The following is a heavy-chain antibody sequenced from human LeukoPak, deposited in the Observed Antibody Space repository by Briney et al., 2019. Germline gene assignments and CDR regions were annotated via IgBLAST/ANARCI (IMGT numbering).Heavy chain of an antibody. CDR1: GDSISSGGYY. J-gene: IGHJ5*02. D-gene: IGHD2-21*02. CDR3: AKSVTADP. Sequence: PSETLSLTCTVAGDSISSGGYYWSWIRQYPEKGLEWIGYIYYSGNTYYNPSLKSRVSISVDMSKDQFSLRLSSVTAADTAVYYCAKSVTADPWGQGTLVTVSS. V-gene: IGHV4-31*03. CDR2: IYYSGNT.